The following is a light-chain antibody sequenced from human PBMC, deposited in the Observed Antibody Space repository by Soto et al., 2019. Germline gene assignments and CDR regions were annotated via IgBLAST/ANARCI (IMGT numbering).Light chain of an antibody. V-gene: IGKV1-5*03. J-gene: IGKJ5*01. CDR2: KAS. CDR3: QQHNSFSIT. Sequence: IHMTHSPSTLSGSVLYRVTITFLASQTISSWLAWYQQKPGKAPKLLIYKASTLKSGVPSRFSGSGSGTEFTLTINSLQADDFATYYCQQHNSFSITFGQGTRLEIK. CDR1: QTISSW.